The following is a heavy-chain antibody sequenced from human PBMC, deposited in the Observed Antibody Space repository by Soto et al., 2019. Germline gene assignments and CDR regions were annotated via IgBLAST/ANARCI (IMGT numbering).Heavy chain of an antibody. CDR1: GYTFTGYY. J-gene: IGHJ6*03. CDR3: ARGYCSGTSCYAANYYYYMDV. CDR2: INPKSGGT. V-gene: IGHV1-2*04. Sequence: GASVKVSCKASGYTFTGYYIHWVRQAPGQGLEWIGWINPKSGGTHYAQNFQGWVTMARDTSISTAYMELSRLKFDDTAVYYCARGYCSGTSCYAANYYYYMDVWGTGTTVTVSS. D-gene: IGHD2-2*01.